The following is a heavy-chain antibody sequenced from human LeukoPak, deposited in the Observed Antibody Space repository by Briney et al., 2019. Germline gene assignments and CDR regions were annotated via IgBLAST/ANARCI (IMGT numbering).Heavy chain of an antibody. CDR2: ISSSSSYI. Sequence: GGSLRLSCAASGFTSSSYSMNWVRQAPGKGLEWVSSISSSSSYIYYADSVKGRFTISRDNAKNSLYLQMNSLRAEDTAVYYCARERRDSSSWYYYYYGMDVWGQGTTVTVSS. CDR3: ARERRDSSSWYYYYYGMDV. J-gene: IGHJ6*02. V-gene: IGHV3-21*01. CDR1: GFTSSSYS. D-gene: IGHD6-13*01.